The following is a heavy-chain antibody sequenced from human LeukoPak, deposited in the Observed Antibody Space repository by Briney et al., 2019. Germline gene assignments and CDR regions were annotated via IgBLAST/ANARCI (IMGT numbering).Heavy chain of an antibody. CDR1: GGSFSGYY. CDR2: IYYSGST. V-gene: IGHV4-59*01. CDR3: AKVGYYYDSSGYHYFFDY. J-gene: IGHJ4*02. Sequence: PSETLSLTCAVYGGSFSGYYWSWIRQPPGKGLEWIGYIYYSGSTNYNPSLKSRVTTSVDTSKNQFSLKLSSVTAADTAVYYCAKVGYYYDSSGYHYFFDYWGQGTLVPVSS. D-gene: IGHD3-22*01.